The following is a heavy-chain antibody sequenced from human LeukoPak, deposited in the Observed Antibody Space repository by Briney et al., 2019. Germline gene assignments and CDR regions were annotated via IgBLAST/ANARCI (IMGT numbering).Heavy chain of an antibody. V-gene: IGHV4-61*02. CDR1: GGSISSGSYY. CDR3: ASEKATHYYDSSDVAFDI. D-gene: IGHD3-22*01. J-gene: IGHJ3*02. CDR2: IYTSGST. Sequence: TLSLTCTVSGGSISSGSYYWSWIRQPAGKGLEWIGRIYTSGSTNYNPSLKSRVTISVDTSKNQFSLKLSSVTAADTAVYYCASEKATHYYDSSDVAFDIWGQGTMVTVSS.